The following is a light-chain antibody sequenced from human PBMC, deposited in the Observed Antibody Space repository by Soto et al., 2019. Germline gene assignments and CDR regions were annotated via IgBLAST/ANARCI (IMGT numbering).Light chain of an antibody. CDR3: QQYENWPPRYT. CDR1: QCVSTS. V-gene: IGKV3-15*01. J-gene: IGKJ2*01. Sequence: EIALTQSPATLSVSPGERVTLSCRASQCVSTSLAWYQQKPGQAPRLLIYRASIRATGIAARFSGSGSGTEFTLTISSLQSEDFAVYYCQQYENWPPRYTFGQGTKLEIK. CDR2: RAS.